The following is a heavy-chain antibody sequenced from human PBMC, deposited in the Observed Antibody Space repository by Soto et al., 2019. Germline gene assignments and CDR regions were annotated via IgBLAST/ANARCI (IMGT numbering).Heavy chain of an antibody. D-gene: IGHD2-2*01. CDR2: IYYSGST. CDR1: GGSISSGGYY. Sequence: QVQLQESGPGLVKPSQTLSLTCTVSGGSISSGGYYWSWIRQHPGKGLEWIGYIYYSGSTYYNPSPXSXXTISVDTSKNQFSLKLSSVTAADTAVYYCTRGLSTPGWFDPWGQGTLVTVSS. J-gene: IGHJ5*02. V-gene: IGHV4-31*03. CDR3: TRGLSTPGWFDP.